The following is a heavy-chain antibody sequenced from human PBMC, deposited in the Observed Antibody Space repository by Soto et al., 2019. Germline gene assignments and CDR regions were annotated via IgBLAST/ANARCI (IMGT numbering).Heavy chain of an antibody. CDR3: AKGNCGDYET. Sequence: EEQLLESGGGLVQPGGSLRLSCTASGFTFSSFAMSWVRQAPGKGLEWVSTISISGAGTYYADSVKGRFTISRDIPKNTLNLQMSSLRADDTAVYYCAKGNCGDYETWGQGTLVTVSS. J-gene: IGHJ5*02. D-gene: IGHD4-17*01. CDR2: ISISGAGT. V-gene: IGHV3-23*01. CDR1: GFTFSSFA.